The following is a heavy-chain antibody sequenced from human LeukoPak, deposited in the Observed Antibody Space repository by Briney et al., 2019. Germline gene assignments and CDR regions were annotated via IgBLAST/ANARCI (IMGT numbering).Heavy chain of an antibody. CDR3: ARHVTVVPAATYYYYYYMDV. CDR1: GYSVTSYW. D-gene: IGHD2-2*01. V-gene: IGHV5-51*01. CDR2: IYPGDSDT. J-gene: IGHJ6*03. Sequence: GESLKISCKGSGYSVTSYWIGWVRQMPGKGLEWMGIIYPGDSDTRYSPSFQGQVTISADKSISTAYLQWSSLKASDTAMYYCARHVTVVPAATYYYYYYMDVWGKGTTVTVSS.